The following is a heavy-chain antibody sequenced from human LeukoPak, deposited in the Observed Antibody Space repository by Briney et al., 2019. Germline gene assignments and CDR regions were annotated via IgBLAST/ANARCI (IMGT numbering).Heavy chain of an antibody. CDR1: GGSISSYY. CDR3: ARDLGMAGIAPVDY. V-gene: IGHV4-38-2*02. D-gene: IGHD6-19*01. CDR2: IYHSGAT. Sequence: SETLSLTCTVSGGSISSYYWSWIRQSPEKGLEWIGSIYHSGATYYNPSLKSRVTISVDTSKNQFPLKVTSVTAADTAVYYCARDLGMAGIAPVDYWGQGTLVTVSS. J-gene: IGHJ4*02.